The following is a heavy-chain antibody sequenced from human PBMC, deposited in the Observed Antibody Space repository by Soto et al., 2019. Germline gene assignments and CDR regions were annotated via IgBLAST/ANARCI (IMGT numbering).Heavy chain of an antibody. CDR1: GYSFSDYW. CDR2: IDPSDSYT. Sequence: EVQLVQSGAEVKKAGESLRISCQATGYSFSDYWITWVRQMPGKGLEYMGRIDPSDSYTSYSPSLQGHVTISADKSIXXAYLQWSSLKASDTAMYYCARPIAVPGTGYYYFDSWGQGTLVTVSS. D-gene: IGHD6-19*01. J-gene: IGHJ4*02. V-gene: IGHV5-10-1*01. CDR3: ARPIAVPGTGYYYFDS.